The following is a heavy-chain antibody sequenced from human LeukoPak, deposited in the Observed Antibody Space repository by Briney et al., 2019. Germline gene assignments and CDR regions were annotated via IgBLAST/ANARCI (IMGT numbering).Heavy chain of an antibody. J-gene: IGHJ4*02. CDR1: GYSITSGYY. CDR3: AREGPPPTSYFDN. V-gene: IGHV4-38-2*02. CDR2: IYHNGTT. Sequence: PSETLSLTCTVSGYSITSGYYWGCIRQPPGKGLEWIGSIYHNGTTYYNPSPKSRVIISIDTSVHQFSLKLTPVTAADTAVYFCAREGPPPTSYFDNWGQGSLVTVSS.